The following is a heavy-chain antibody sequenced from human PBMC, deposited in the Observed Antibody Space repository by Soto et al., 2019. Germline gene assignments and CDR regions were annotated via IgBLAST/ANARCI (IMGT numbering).Heavy chain of an antibody. D-gene: IGHD3-3*01. CDR3: AKEKDFWSGYFVY. V-gene: IGHV3-23*01. CDR1: GFTCSSCA. Sequence: GGFLRLSCAASGFTCSSCAMNWVRQAPGKGLEWVSAISGSGGSTYYADSVKGRFTISRDNSKNTLYLQMNSLRAEDTAVYYCAKEKDFWSGYFVYWGQGTLVTVSS. J-gene: IGHJ4*02. CDR2: ISGSGGST.